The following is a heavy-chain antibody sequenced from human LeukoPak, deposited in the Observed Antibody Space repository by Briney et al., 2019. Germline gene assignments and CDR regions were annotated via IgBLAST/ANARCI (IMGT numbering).Heavy chain of an antibody. D-gene: IGHD6-19*01. CDR2: IYYSGST. J-gene: IGHJ3*02. CDR1: GGSISSYY. Sequence: SETLSLTCTVSGGSISSYYWSWIRQPPGKGLEWIGYIYYSGSTNYNPSLKSRVTISVDTSKNRFSLKLSSVTAADTAVYYCARRRLQWLVRHDAFDIWGQGTMVTVSS. V-gene: IGHV4-59*08. CDR3: ARRRLQWLVRHDAFDI.